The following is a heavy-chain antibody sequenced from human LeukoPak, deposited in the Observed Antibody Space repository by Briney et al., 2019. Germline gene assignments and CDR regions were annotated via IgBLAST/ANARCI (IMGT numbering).Heavy chain of an antibody. V-gene: IGHV4-39*01. Sequence: PSETLSLTCTVSGGSISSSSYYWGWIRQPPGKGLEWIGSIYYSGSTYYNPSLKSRVTISVDTSKNQFSLKLSSVTAADTAVYYCAGPYCSGGSSYLVNWFDPWGQGTLVTVSS. CDR3: AGPYCSGGSSYLVNWFDP. CDR1: GGSISSSSYY. J-gene: IGHJ5*02. CDR2: IYYSGST. D-gene: IGHD2-15*01.